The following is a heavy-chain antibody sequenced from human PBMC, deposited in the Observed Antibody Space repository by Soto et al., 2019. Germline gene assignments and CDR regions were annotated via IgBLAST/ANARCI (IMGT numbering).Heavy chain of an antibody. V-gene: IGHV4-59*01. Sequence: PSETLSLTITVSGDSIRSYYCTWIRQPPGKGLELIGYIYYSGSTRYNPSLKSRVTISVDMPKNQFSLKLSSVIAADTAVYYCARAYGGFDNGLDVWGQGTAVTVSS. D-gene: IGHD5-12*01. CDR2: IYYSGST. J-gene: IGHJ6*02. CDR3: ARAYGGFDNGLDV. CDR1: GDSIRSYY.